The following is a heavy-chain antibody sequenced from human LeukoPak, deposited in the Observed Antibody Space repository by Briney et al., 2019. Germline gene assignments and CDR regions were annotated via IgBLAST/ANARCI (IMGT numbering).Heavy chain of an antibody. Sequence: PGGSLRLSCAASVFTFSSSAMSGVRQAPGKGLEWVSAISGSGGSTYYADSVKGRFTISRDNSKNTLYLQMNSLRAEDTAVYYCANSRQWLATGNFDYWGQGTLVTVPS. V-gene: IGHV3-23*01. CDR2: ISGSGGST. CDR3: ANSRQWLATGNFDY. J-gene: IGHJ4*02. D-gene: IGHD6-19*01. CDR1: VFTFSSSA.